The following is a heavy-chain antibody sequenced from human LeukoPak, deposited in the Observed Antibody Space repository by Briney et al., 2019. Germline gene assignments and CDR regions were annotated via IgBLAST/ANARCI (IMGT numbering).Heavy chain of an antibody. J-gene: IGHJ5*02. Sequence: SETLSLTCTAPGGSIGNYYWSWVRQPPGKGLDWIAYIYYSGSTNYNPSLKSRVTISLDTSKNQIYLRLSSVTAADTAVYYCARKTDLGWFDPWGQGTLVTVSS. CDR1: GGSIGNYY. V-gene: IGHV4-59*08. CDR2: IYYSGST. D-gene: IGHD2-21*02. CDR3: ARKTDLGWFDP.